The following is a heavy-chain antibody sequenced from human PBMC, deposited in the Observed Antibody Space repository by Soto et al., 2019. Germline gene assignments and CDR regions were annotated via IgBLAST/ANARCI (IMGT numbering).Heavy chain of an antibody. CDR2: IYSGGYT. CDR3: GSPGGGGGY. D-gene: IGHD3-16*01. Sequence: EVQLVESGGGLIQPGGSLRLSCAVSGFTVSNNYMSWVRQAPGKGLEGVSVIYSGGYTAYGDSVKGRFTISRDNSKNTLFLQMNSLGADDPAFCCWGSPGGGGGYWGQGTLVTVSS. V-gene: IGHV3-53*01. J-gene: IGHJ4*02. CDR1: GFTVSNNY.